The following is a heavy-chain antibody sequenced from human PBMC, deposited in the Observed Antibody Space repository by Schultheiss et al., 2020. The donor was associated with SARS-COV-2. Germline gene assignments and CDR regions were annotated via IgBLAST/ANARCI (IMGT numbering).Heavy chain of an antibody. D-gene: IGHD1-26*01. J-gene: IGHJ6*02. CDR2: MNPNSGGT. Sequence: ASVKVSCKASGYTFTSYDINWVRQATGQGLEWMGWMNPNSGGTGYAQKFQGRVTMTEDTSTDTAYMELSSLRSEDTAVYYCATSWGIGGATISGMDVWGQGTTVTVAS. CDR3: ATSWGIGGATISGMDV. CDR1: GYTFTSYD. V-gene: IGHV1-8*02.